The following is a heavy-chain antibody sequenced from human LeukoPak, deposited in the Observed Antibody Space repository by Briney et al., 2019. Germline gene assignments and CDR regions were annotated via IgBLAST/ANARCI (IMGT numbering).Heavy chain of an antibody. CDR2: ISHDGSYE. V-gene: IGHV3-30*18. Sequence: GGSLRLSCSASGFTFSGYEMHWVRQAPGKGLEWVAVISHDGSYEDYADSVKGRFTISRDNSKNTLYLEMNSLRVEDTAVYYCAKGPFGSCSSPSCYFFDYWGQGTLVSVS. CDR3: AKGPFGSCSSPSCYFFDY. J-gene: IGHJ4*02. CDR1: GFTFSGYE. D-gene: IGHD2-2*01.